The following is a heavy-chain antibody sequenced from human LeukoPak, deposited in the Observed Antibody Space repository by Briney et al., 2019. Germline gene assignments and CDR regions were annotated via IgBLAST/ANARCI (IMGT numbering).Heavy chain of an antibody. CDR1: GYTFTGYY. CDR2: INPNSGGT. CDR3: ARAYYDFWSGYFYGMDV. J-gene: IGHJ6*02. V-gene: IGHV1-2*02. D-gene: IGHD3-3*01. Sequence: ASVKVSCKASGYTFTGYYMHWVRQAPAQGLEWMGWINPNSGGTNYAQKFQGRVTMTRDTSISTAYMELSRLRSDDTAVYYCARAYYDFWSGYFYGMDVWGQGTTVTVSS.